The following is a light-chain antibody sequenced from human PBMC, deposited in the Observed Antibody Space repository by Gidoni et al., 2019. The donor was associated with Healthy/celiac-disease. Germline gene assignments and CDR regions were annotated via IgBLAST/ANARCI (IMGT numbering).Light chain of an antibody. Sequence: SSELTKPPSVSVSPGQTASITCSGDKLGDKYACWYQQKPGQSPVLVIYQDSKRPSGIPERFSGSNSGNTATLTISGTQAMDEADYYCQAWDSSALFGGGTKLTVL. V-gene: IGLV3-1*01. CDR1: KLGDKY. CDR3: QAWDSSAL. J-gene: IGLJ2*01. CDR2: QDS.